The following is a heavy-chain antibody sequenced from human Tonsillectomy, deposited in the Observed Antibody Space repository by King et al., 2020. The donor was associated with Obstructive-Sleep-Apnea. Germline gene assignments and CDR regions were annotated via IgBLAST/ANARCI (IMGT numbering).Heavy chain of an antibody. Sequence: VQLQESGPGLVKPSQTLSLTCTVSGGSISSGGYYWSWIRQHPGKGLEWIGCIYYSGSPYYNPSLKSRVTISVDTSKTQFSLKLGSVTAADPAVYYCARARDYYDSSGYYQFDYWGQGTLVTVSS. CDR3: ARARDYYDSSGYYQFDY. J-gene: IGHJ4*02. CDR1: GGSISSGGYY. D-gene: IGHD3-22*01. CDR2: IYYSGSP. V-gene: IGHV4-31*03.